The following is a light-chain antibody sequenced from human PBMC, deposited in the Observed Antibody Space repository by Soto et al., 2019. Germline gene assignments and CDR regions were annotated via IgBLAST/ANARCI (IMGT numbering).Light chain of an antibody. J-gene: IGKJ1*01. Sequence: DIQMTQSPYSLSASVGDRVTITCRARQSISTYVNWYQQKPGKPPNLLIYGASSLQSGVPSRFSGSGSGTDFALTISSLQLEDFATYYCQQSYSTPWTFGQGTKVEIK. V-gene: IGKV1-39*01. CDR1: QSISTY. CDR3: QQSYSTPWT. CDR2: GAS.